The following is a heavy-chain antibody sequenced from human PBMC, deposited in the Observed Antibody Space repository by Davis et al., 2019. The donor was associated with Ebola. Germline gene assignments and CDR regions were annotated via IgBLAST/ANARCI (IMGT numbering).Heavy chain of an antibody. CDR1: GFTFSSYA. D-gene: IGHD4-17*01. CDR3: AKKRDYGDYGYYYYYGMDV. CDR2: ISGSGGST. V-gene: IGHV3-23*01. J-gene: IGHJ6*02. Sequence: PGGSLRLSCAASGFTFSSYAMSWVRQAPGKGLEWVPAISGSGGSTYYADSVKGRFTISRDNSKNTLYLQMNSLRAEDTAVYYCAKKRDYGDYGYYYYYGMDVWGQGTTVTVSS.